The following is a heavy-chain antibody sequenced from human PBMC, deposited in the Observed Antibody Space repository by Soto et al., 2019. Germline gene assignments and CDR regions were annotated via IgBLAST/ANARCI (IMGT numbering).Heavy chain of an antibody. CDR2: ISSTASTT. J-gene: IGHJ4*02. V-gene: IGHV3-48*01. CDR3: AREWGYCSGGSCQTVFDY. D-gene: IGHD2-15*01. Sequence: GGSLRLSCAASGFPFSNYGMNWVRQAPGKGLEWVSYISSTASTTVYADSVKGRFSTSRDKAENSLYLQMNSLRVEDTAVYYCAREWGYCSGGSCQTVFDYWGQGTLVTVSS. CDR1: GFPFSNYG.